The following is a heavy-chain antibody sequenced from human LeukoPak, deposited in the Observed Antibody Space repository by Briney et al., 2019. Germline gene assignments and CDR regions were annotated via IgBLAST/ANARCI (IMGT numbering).Heavy chain of an antibody. Sequence: PSETLSLTCTVSGGSISSYYWSWIRQPPGKGLEWIGYIYYSGSTNYNPSLKSRVTISVDTSKNQFSLKLSSVTAADTAVYYCARDYRDYDILTGYYGGDAFDIWGQGTMVTVSS. CDR1: GGSISSYY. V-gene: IGHV4-59*01. D-gene: IGHD3-9*01. J-gene: IGHJ3*02. CDR3: ARDYRDYDILTGYYGGDAFDI. CDR2: IYYSGST.